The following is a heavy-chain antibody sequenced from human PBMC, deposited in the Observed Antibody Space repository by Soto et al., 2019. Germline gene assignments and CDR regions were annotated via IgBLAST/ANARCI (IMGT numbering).Heavy chain of an antibody. Sequence: PGGSLRLSCAASGFTFGDYWMHWVRQAPGKGLEWVSRMNSDGSSTNYADSVKGRFTVSRDNAKNTLYLQMNSLRAEDTAVYYCATAEVDYWGPGTLVTVSS. CDR2: MNSDGSST. V-gene: IGHV3-74*01. J-gene: IGHJ4*02. CDR3: ATAEVDY. CDR1: GFTFGDYW.